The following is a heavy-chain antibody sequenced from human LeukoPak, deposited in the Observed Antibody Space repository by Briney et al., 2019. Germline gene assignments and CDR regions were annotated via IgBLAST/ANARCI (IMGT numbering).Heavy chain of an antibody. CDR1: GYTFTSYG. V-gene: IGHV1-18*01. D-gene: IGHD3-10*01. CDR3: ARWFGELSSPSNYYYYGMDV. Sequence: GASVTVSCKASGYTFTSYGISWVRQAPGQGLEGMGWISAYNGNTNYAQTLQGRVTMTTDTSTSTAYMELSSLRSEDTAAYYCARWFGELSSPSNYYYYGMDVWGQGTTVTVSS. CDR2: ISAYNGNT. J-gene: IGHJ6*02.